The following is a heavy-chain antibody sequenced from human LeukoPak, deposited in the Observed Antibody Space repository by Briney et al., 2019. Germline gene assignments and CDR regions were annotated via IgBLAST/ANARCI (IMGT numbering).Heavy chain of an antibody. CDR3: ARPTFGSFAFDI. CDR2: IYYSGST. J-gene: IGHJ3*02. CDR1: GGSISSSSYY. V-gene: IGHV4-39*01. Sequence: SETLSLTCTVSGGSISSSSYYWGWIRQPPGKGLEWIGSIYYSGSTYYNPSLKSRVTISVDTSKNQFSLKLSSATAADTAVYYCARPTFGSFAFDIWGQGTMVTVSS. D-gene: IGHD2/OR15-2a*01.